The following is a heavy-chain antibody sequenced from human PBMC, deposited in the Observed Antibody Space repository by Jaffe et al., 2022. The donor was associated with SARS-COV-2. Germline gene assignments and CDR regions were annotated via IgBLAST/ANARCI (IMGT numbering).Heavy chain of an antibody. Sequence: QVELVESGGGVVQPGRSLRLSCAASGFAFSTYGMHWVRQAPGKGLEWVAFTWYDGSNKYYADSVRGRFTISRDNSRNTLSLEMSTLRAEDTALYYCARDSQQWLAHENFGMDVWGQGTTVTVSS. V-gene: IGHV3-33*01. CDR1: GFAFSTYG. D-gene: IGHD6-19*01. J-gene: IGHJ6*02. CDR2: TWYDGSNK. CDR3: ARDSQQWLAHENFGMDV.